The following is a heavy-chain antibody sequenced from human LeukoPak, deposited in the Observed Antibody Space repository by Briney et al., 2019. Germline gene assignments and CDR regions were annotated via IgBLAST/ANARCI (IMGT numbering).Heavy chain of an antibody. D-gene: IGHD6-19*01. J-gene: IGHJ4*02. Sequence: KPSETLSLTCTVSGGPISSYYWSWIRQPPGKGLEWIGYIYYSGSTNYNPSLKSRVTISVDTSKNQFSLKLSSVTAADTAVYYCARGAVAEPSSFDYWGQGTLVTVSS. CDR3: ARGAVAEPSSFDY. V-gene: IGHV4-59*01. CDR1: GGPISSYY. CDR2: IYYSGST.